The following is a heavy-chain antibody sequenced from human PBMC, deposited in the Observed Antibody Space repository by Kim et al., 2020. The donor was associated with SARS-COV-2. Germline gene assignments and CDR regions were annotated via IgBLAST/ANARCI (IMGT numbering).Heavy chain of an antibody. D-gene: IGHD3-22*01. Sequence: ASVKVSCKVSGYTLTELSMHWVRQAPGKGLEWMGGFDPEDGETIYAQKLQGRVTVTEDTSTDTAYMELSSLRSEDTAVYYCATLQNYDSGGDDHWETFDIWGQGTMVTVSS. CDR3: ATLQNYDSGGDDHWETFDI. CDR2: FDPEDGET. CDR1: GYTLTELS. V-gene: IGHV1-24*01. J-gene: IGHJ3*02.